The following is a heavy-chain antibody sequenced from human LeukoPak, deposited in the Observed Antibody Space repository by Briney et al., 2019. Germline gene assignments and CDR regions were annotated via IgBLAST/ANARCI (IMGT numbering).Heavy chain of an antibody. D-gene: IGHD3-10*01. Sequence: PGGSLRLSCAASGFTFYDFAMTWVRQAPGKGLEWVSTIADAGTYSADSVKGRFIISRDNSKNMLFLLLNSLTADDTAMYYCPRNFGPFDVRGHGTMVTVSS. CDR1: GFTFYDFA. CDR3: PRNFGPFDV. V-gene: IGHV3-23*01. CDR2: IADAGT. J-gene: IGHJ3*01.